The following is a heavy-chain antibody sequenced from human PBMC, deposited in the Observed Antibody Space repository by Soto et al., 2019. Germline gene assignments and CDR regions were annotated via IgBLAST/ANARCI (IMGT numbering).Heavy chain of an antibody. D-gene: IGHD6-13*01. CDR1: GGSFSGYY. V-gene: IGHV4-34*01. CDR3: ASRRGYSSSWYTI. J-gene: IGHJ4*02. Sequence: PSETLSLTCAVYGGSFSGYYWSWIRQPPGKGLEWIGEINHSGSTNYNPSLKSRVTISVDTSKNQFSLKLSSVTAADTAVYYCASRRGYSSSWYTIWGQGTLVTVSS. CDR2: INHSGST.